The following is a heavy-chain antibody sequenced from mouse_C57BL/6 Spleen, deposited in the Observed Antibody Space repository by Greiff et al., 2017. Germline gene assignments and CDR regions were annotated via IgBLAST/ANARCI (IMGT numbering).Heavy chain of an antibody. D-gene: IGHD1-1*01. J-gene: IGHJ1*03. V-gene: IGHV5-16*01. CDR3: ARVYGSYWYFDV. CDR2: INYDGSST. Sequence: DVMLVESEGGLVQPGSSMKLSCTASGFTFSDYYMAWVRQVPEKGLEWVANINYDGSSTYYLDYLKCRFIISRENAKNILYLQMSSLKSEDTATYYCARVYGSYWYFDVWGTGTTVTVSS. CDR1: GFTFSDYY.